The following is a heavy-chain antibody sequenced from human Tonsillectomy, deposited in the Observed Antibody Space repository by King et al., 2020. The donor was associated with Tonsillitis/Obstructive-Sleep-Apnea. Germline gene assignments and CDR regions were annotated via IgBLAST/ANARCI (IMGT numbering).Heavy chain of an antibody. V-gene: IGHV4-31*03. D-gene: IGHD3-22*01. Sequence: QLQESGPGLVKPSQTLSLTCTVSGGSISSGGYYWSWIRQHPGKGLEWIGYIYYSGITYYNPSLKSRVTISVDTSKNQFSLKLSSVTAADTAVYYCAREGRYYYDSSGYYQYYFDYWGQGTLVTVSS. J-gene: IGHJ4*02. CDR2: IYYSGIT. CDR1: GGSISSGGYY. CDR3: AREGRYYYDSSGYYQYYFDY.